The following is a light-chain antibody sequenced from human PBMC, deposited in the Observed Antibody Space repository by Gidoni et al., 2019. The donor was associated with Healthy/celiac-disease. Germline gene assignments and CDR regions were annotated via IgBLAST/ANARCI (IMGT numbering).Light chain of an antibody. Sequence: DIQMTQSPSSLSASVGDRVTITCRASQGISNSLAWYQQKPGKAPKLLLYAASRLESGVPSRFSGSGSGTDYTLTISSLQPEDFATYYGQQYYSSLTFGGGTKVEIK. J-gene: IGKJ4*01. CDR3: QQYYSSLT. V-gene: IGKV1-NL1*01. CDR1: QGISNS. CDR2: AAS.